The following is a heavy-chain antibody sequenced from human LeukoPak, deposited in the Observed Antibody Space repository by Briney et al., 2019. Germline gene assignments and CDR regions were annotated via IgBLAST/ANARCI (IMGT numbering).Heavy chain of an antibody. CDR3: AYESSGPFTN. CDR1: GYTFSTYY. Sequence: SVKVSCKASGYTFSTYYIHWVRQAPGQGLEWMGIINPSDYSTTSAQKFQGRVTMTKDTSTSTVYMDLSSLRSEDTAVYYCAYESSGPFTNWGQGTLVTVSS. V-gene: IGHV1-46*01. CDR2: INPSDYST. J-gene: IGHJ4*02. D-gene: IGHD6-19*01.